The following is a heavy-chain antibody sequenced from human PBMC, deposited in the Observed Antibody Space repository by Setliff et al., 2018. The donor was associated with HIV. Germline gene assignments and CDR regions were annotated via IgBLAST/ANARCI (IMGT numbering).Heavy chain of an antibody. D-gene: IGHD3-16*01. CDR1: GYTFTHYY. CDR2: IDPSGGST. V-gene: IGHV1-46*01. Sequence: ASVKVSCKASGYTFTHYYIHWVRQAPGQGLEWMGVIDPSGGSTNQPQKFQGRVIMTRDTSTSTVYMDLSSLRSDDTAVYYCARRGFGRYFDSWGQGTLVTVSS. J-gene: IGHJ4*02. CDR3: ARRGFGRYFDS.